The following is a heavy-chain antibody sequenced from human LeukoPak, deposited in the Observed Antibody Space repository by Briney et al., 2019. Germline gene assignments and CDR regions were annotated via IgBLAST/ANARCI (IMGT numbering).Heavy chain of an antibody. CDR3: QMTTVTTDAFDI. Sequence: GGSLRLSCAASGFTFSSYGMHWVRQAPGKGLEWVAFIRYDGSNKHYADSVKGRFTISRDNSKNTLYLQMNSLRAEDTAVYYAQMTTVTTDAFDIWGQGTMVTVSS. CDR1: GFTFSSYG. CDR2: IRYDGSNK. J-gene: IGHJ3*02. D-gene: IGHD4-17*01. V-gene: IGHV3-30*02.